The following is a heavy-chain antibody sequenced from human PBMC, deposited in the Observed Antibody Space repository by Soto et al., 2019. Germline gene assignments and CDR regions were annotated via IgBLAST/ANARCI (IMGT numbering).Heavy chain of an antibody. J-gene: IGHJ4*02. CDR3: AREYATFEY. D-gene: IGHD2-8*01. Sequence: EVQLVESGGGLVQPGGSLRLSCAASGFTLSSYELNWVRQAPGKGLEWVSYISSSCSTIYYADFVKGRFTISRDNAKNSLYLQMNCLRAEDTAVYYFAREYATFEYWGQGTRVTVSS. V-gene: IGHV3-48*03. CDR2: ISSSCSTI. CDR1: GFTLSSYE.